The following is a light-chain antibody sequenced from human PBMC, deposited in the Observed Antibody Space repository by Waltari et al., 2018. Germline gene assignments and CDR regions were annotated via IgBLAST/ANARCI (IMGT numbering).Light chain of an antibody. CDR3: SSYTSSSTLV. V-gene: IGLV2-14*01. CDR1: SSDVGAYNS. Sequence: SALTQPASVSGSPGQSITISCTGTSSDVGAYNSVSWYHQHPGKAPKLNIYEVIKRPSGVSYRFPGSKSGNTASLTISGLQAEDEADYYCSSYTSSSTLVFGGGTKLTVL. CDR2: EVI. J-gene: IGLJ3*02.